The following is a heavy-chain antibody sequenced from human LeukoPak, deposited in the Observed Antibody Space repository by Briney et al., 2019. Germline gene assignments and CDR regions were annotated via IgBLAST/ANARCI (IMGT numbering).Heavy chain of an antibody. CDR3: ARVRIAAADPFDY. J-gene: IGHJ4*02. D-gene: IGHD6-13*01. CDR2: ISSRSSYI. Sequence: GGSLRLSCAASGFSFNSYAMNWVRQAPGKGLEWVSSISSRSSYIYYADSVKGRFTISRDNAKNSLYLQMNSLRAEDTAVYYCARVRIAAADPFDYWGQGTLVTVSS. CDR1: GFSFNSYA. V-gene: IGHV3-21*01.